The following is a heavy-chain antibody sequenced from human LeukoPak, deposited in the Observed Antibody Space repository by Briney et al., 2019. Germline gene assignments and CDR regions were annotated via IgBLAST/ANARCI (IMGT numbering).Heavy chain of an antibody. CDR3: AREIYYGSGSHAVQ. CDR2: IYYSGST. V-gene: IGHV4-59*01. Sequence: SETLSLTCTVSGGSISSYYWSSIRQPPGKGLEWIGYIYYSGSTNYNPSLKSRVTISVDTSKNQFSLKLSSVTAADTAVYYCAREIYYGSGSHAVQWGQGTLVTVSS. CDR1: GGSISSYY. J-gene: IGHJ4*02. D-gene: IGHD3-10*01.